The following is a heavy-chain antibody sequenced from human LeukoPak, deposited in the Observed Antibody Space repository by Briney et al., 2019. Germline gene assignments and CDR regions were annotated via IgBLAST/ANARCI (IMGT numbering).Heavy chain of an antibody. V-gene: IGHV4-34*01. D-gene: IGHD3-9*01. CDR3: ARAKTGRALDY. Sequence: PSETLSLTCAVYVGGFSGDYWSGIRQPPGKGLEWIGEINHSGSTNYNPSLKSRVTISVDTSKNQFSLKLSSVTAADTAVYYCARAKTGRALDYWGQGTLVTVSS. J-gene: IGHJ4*02. CDR2: INHSGST. CDR1: VGGFSGDY.